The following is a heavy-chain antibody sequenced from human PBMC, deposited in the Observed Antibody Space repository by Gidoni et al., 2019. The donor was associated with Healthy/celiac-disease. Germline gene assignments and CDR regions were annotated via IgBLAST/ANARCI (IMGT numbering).Heavy chain of an antibody. D-gene: IGHD6-13*01. Sequence: QVQLQQWGAGLLKPSETLSLTCAVYGGSFSGYYWSWIRQPPGKGLEWIGEINHSGSPNSNPSLKSRVTISVDTSKNQFSLKLSSVTAADTAVYYCARGRAAGTIDYWGQGTLVTVSS. CDR3: ARGRAAGTIDY. CDR1: GGSFSGYY. CDR2: INHSGSP. J-gene: IGHJ4*02. V-gene: IGHV4-34*01.